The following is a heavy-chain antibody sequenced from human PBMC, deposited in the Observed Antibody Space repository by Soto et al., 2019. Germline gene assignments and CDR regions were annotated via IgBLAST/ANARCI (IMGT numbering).Heavy chain of an antibody. CDR3: ARDFRRLIHYYYYGMDV. CDR1: GFTFSSYA. J-gene: IGHJ6*02. CDR2: ISYDGSNK. V-gene: IGHV3-30-3*01. D-gene: IGHD2-21*01. Sequence: QVQLVESGGGVVQPGRSLRLSCAASGFTFSSYAMHWVRQAPGKGLEWVAVISYDGSNKYYADSVKGRFTISRDNSMNTLYLQMNSLRAEDTAVYYCARDFRRLIHYYYYGMDVWGQGTTVTVSS.